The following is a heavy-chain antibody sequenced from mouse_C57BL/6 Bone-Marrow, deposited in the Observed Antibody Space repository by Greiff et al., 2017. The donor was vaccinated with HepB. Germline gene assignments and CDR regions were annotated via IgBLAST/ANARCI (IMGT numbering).Heavy chain of an antibody. D-gene: IGHD1-1*01. CDR3: ARSAYGSSYLYYAMDY. CDR1: GYTFTDYN. V-gene: IGHV1-18*01. CDR2: INPNNGGT. J-gene: IGHJ4*01. Sequence: EVQLQQSGPELVKPGASVKIPCKASGYTFTDYNMDWVKQSHGKSLEWIGDINPNNGGTIYNQKFKGKATLTVDKSSSTAYMELRSLTSEDTAVYYCARSAYGSSYLYYAMDYWGQGTSVTVSS.